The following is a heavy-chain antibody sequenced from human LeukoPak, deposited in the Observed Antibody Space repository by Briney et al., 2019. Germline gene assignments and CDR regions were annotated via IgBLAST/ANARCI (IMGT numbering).Heavy chain of an antibody. Sequence: GGSLRLSCAASGFTFSSYGMHWVRQAPGKGLEWVAVISYDGSNKYYADSVKGRFTISRDNSKNTLYLQMNSLRAEDTAVYYCAKMGARPYYYYYGMDVWGQGTTVTVSS. CDR2: ISYDGSNK. D-gene: IGHD6-6*01. V-gene: IGHV3-30*18. CDR1: GFTFSSYG. J-gene: IGHJ6*02. CDR3: AKMGARPYYYYYGMDV.